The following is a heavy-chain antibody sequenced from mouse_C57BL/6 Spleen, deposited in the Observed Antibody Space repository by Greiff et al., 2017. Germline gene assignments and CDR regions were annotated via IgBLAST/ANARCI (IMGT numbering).Heavy chain of an antibody. V-gene: IGHV14-3*01. CDR3: DRAYNDSSVVYFDY. J-gene: IGHJ2*01. D-gene: IGHD1-1*01. CDR2: IDPANGNT. Sequence: EVQLQQSVAELVRPGASVKLSCTASGFNIKNTYMHWVKQRPEQGLEWIGRIDPANGNTKYAPKFQGKATITADTSSNTAYLQLSSLTSVDTAIYYGDRAYNDSSVVYFDYWGQGTTLTVSS. CDR1: GFNIKNTY.